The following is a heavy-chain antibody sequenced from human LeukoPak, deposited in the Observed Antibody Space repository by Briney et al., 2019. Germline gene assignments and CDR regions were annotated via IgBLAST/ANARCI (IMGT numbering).Heavy chain of an antibody. J-gene: IGHJ5*02. CDR1: GGSISSYY. V-gene: IGHV4-59*08. Sequence: SETLSLTCTVSGGSISSYYWSWIRQPPGKGLEWIGYIYYSGSTNYNPSLKSRVTISVDTSKNQFSLKLSSVTAADTAVYYCAGTSIAVAAQNNINNWFDPWGQGTLVTVS. CDR2: IYYSGST. D-gene: IGHD6-19*01. CDR3: AGTSIAVAAQNNINNWFDP.